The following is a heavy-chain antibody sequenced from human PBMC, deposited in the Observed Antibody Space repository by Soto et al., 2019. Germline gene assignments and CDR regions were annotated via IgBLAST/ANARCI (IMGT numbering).Heavy chain of an antibody. Sequence: SVKVSCKASGGTFSSYTISWVRQAPGQGLEWMGRIIPILGIANYAQKFQGRVTITADKSTSTAYMELSSLRPEDTAVYYCAVYGVHLVDFDIWGQGTMVTVSS. V-gene: IGHV1-69*02. CDR2: IIPILGIA. CDR3: AVYGVHLVDFDI. J-gene: IGHJ3*02. D-gene: IGHD2-8*01. CDR1: GGTFSSYT.